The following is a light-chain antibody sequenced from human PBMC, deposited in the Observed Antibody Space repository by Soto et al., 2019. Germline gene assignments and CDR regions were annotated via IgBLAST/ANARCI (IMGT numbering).Light chain of an antibody. CDR1: SSDVGGYDY. CDR3: TSHAGSNNYV. J-gene: IGLJ1*01. CDR2: EVS. V-gene: IGLV2-8*01. Sequence: QSALTQPASVSGSPGQSITISCTGTSSDVGGYDYVSWYQHFPGKAPKLIIYEVSKRPSGVPDRFSGSKSGNTASLTVSGLQAEDEADYYCTSHAGSNNYVFGTGTKLTVL.